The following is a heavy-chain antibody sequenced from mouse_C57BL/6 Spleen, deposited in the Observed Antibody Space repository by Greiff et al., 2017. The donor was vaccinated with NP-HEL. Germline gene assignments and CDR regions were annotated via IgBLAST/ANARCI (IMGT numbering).Heavy chain of an antibody. Sequence: EVHLVESGGGLVKPGGSLKLSCAASGFTFSSYAMSWVRQTPEKRLEWVATISDGGSYTYYPDNVKGRFTISRDNAKNNLYLQMSHLKSEDTAMYYCARGRLDYWGQGTTLTVSS. CDR1: GFTFSSYA. J-gene: IGHJ2*01. CDR3: ARGRLDY. CDR2: ISDGGSYT. V-gene: IGHV5-4*01.